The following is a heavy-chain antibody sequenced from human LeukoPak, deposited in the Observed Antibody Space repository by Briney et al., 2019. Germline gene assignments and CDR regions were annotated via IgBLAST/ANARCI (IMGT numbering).Heavy chain of an antibody. CDR1: GFTVSTNY. V-gene: IGHV3-53*01. J-gene: IGHJ4*02. Sequence: GGSLRLSCVASGFTVSTNYMSWARQAPGKGLEWVSVVYSDGKTCYADAVKGRFTISKDSSRNTLYLQMNSLRAEDTAVYYCEGWERPFDYWGQGTLVTVSS. CDR2: VYSDGKT. CDR3: EGWERPFDY. D-gene: IGHD1-26*01.